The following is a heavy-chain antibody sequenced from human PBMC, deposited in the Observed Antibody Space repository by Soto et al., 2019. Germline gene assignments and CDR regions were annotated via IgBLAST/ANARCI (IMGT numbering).Heavy chain of an antibody. CDR3: ASFGFSCSGGRCYDY. V-gene: IGHV1-2*02. Sequence: ASVKVSCKASGYTFTGYYMHWVRQAPGQGLEWMGWINPNSGGTNYAQKFQGRVTMTRDTSISTAYMELSSLRSDDTAVYYCASFGFSCSGGRCYDYWGPGTLGTVSS. D-gene: IGHD2-15*01. CDR2: INPNSGGT. CDR1: GYTFTGYY. J-gene: IGHJ4*02.